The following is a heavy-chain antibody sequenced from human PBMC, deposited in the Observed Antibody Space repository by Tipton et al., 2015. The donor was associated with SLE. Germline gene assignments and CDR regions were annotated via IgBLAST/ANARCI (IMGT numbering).Heavy chain of an antibody. CDR3: ARSSSGYYVDY. V-gene: IGHV4-61*01. Sequence: TLSLTCTVSGGSVSSGSYYWSWIRQPPGKGLEWIGYIYYSGSTNYNPSLKSRVTISVDTSKNQFSLRLSSGTAADTAVYYCARSSSGYYVDYWGQGTLVTVSS. D-gene: IGHD3-22*01. CDR2: IYYSGST. J-gene: IGHJ4*02. CDR1: GGSVSSGSYY.